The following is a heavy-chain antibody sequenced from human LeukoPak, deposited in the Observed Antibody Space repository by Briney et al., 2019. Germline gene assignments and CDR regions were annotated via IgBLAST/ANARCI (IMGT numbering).Heavy chain of an antibody. CDR2: MNPNSGNT. J-gene: IGHJ5*02. CDR3: ARGVGDKYEDWFDP. D-gene: IGHD3-10*01. CDR1: GYTFTSYD. Sequence: ASVKVSCKASGYTFTSYDINWVRQATGQGLEWMGWMNPNSGNTGYAQKFQGRVTMTRNTSISTAYMELSSLRSEDTAVYYCARGVGDKYEDWFDPWGQGTLVTVSS. V-gene: IGHV1-8*01.